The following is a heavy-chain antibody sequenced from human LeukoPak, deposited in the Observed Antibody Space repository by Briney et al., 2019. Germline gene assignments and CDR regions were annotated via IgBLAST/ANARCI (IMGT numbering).Heavy chain of an antibody. Sequence: GGSLRLSCAASGFTFSNAWMSWDREAPGKGLDWVGRVTSKTDGGTTDYAAPVKGRFTISRDDSKNTLYLQMNSLRTEDTAVYYCTTDKLWFSYWGQGTLVTVSS. CDR3: TTDKLWFSY. D-gene: IGHD5-18*01. J-gene: IGHJ4*02. CDR1: GFTFSNAW. V-gene: IGHV3-15*01. CDR2: VTSKTDGGTT.